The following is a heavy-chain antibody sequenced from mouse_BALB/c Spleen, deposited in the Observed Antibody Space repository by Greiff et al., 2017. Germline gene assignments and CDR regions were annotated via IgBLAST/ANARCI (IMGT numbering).Heavy chain of an antibody. D-gene: IGHD1-1*01. CDR3: ARNRYYYGSSPYYFDY. CDR2: IWSGGST. V-gene: IGHV2-4-1*01. CDR1: GFSLTSYG. J-gene: IGHJ2*01. Sequence: VKLVESGPGLVQPSQSLSITCTVSGFSLTSYGVHWVRQSPGKGLEWLGVIWSGGSTDYNAAFISRLSISKDNSKSQVFFKMNSLQADDTAIYYCARNRYYYGSSPYYFDYWGQGTTLTVSS.